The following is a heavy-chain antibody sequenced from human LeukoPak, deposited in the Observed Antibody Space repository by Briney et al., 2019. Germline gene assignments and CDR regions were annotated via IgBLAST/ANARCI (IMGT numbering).Heavy chain of an antibody. Sequence: GGSLRLSCAASGYTFSSYAMSWVRQAPGKGLEWVSAISGSGGSTYYADSVKGRFTISRDNSKNTLYLQMNSLRAEDTAVYYCAKDALGVHSSGWYYFDYWGQGTLVTVSS. CDR3: AKDALGVHSSGWYYFDY. D-gene: IGHD6-19*01. CDR1: GYTFSSYA. J-gene: IGHJ4*02. V-gene: IGHV3-23*01. CDR2: ISGSGGST.